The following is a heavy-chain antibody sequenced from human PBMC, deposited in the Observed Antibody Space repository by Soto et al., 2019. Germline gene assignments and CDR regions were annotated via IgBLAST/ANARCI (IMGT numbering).Heavy chain of an antibody. Sequence: QVQLQESGPGPVKPSQTLSLTCTVSGGSISSGGFYWSWIRHHPGKGLEWIGYIYYSGSTYYNPSLKGRVTISVDTSKNQFSLRLSSVTAADTAVYYCARDPSGIAAEGWFDPWGQGTLVTVSS. CDR1: GGSISSGGFY. CDR2: IYYSGST. CDR3: ARDPSGIAAEGWFDP. V-gene: IGHV4-31*03. J-gene: IGHJ5*02. D-gene: IGHD6-13*01.